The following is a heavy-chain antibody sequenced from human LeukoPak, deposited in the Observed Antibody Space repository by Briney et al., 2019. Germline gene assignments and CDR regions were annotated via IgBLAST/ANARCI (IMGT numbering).Heavy chain of an antibody. CDR1: YGSISSYY. CDR2: IHYSGRT. D-gene: IGHD3-10*01. CDR3: ARQQVRGVIFGDFDY. V-gene: IGHV4-59*01. Sequence: SETLSLTCTVSYGSISSYYWSWLRQPPGKGLEWIGWIHYSGRTNHNPSLKSRVTISVDTSKNQFSLKLSSMTAADTAVYYCARQQVRGVIFGDFDYWGQGTLATVSS. J-gene: IGHJ4*02.